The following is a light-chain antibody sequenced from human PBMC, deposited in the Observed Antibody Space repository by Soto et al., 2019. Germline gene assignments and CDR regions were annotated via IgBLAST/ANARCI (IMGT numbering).Light chain of an antibody. V-gene: IGKV1-39*01. CDR3: QQSFTTPRT. J-gene: IGKJ1*01. CDR1: QSISTY. CDR2: AAS. Sequence: DIQMTQSPSSLSASVGDRVTITCRASQSISTYLNWYQQKPGKAPKLLISAASSLQSGVPSRFSGSGSGTDFTVTISSLQPEDFATYYCQQSFTTPRTFGQGTKVEIK.